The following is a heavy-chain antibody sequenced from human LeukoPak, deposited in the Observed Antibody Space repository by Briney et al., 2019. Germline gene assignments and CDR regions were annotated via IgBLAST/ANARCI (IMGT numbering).Heavy chain of an antibody. CDR1: GGSFSGYY. J-gene: IGHJ5*02. Sequence: SETLSLTCAVYGGSFSGYYWSWIRQPPGKGLEWIGEINHSGSTNYNPSLKSRVTISVDTSKNQFSLKLSSVTAADTAVYYYARGRITIFGVVINNRWFDPWGQGTLVTVSS. CDR3: ARGRITIFGVVINNRWFDP. V-gene: IGHV4-34*01. D-gene: IGHD3-3*01. CDR2: INHSGST.